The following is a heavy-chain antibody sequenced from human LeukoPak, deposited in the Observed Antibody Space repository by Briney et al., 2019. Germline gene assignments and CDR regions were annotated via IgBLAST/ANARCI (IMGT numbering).Heavy chain of an antibody. CDR2: INSHGNTT. CDR1: GFTLSNYW. D-gene: IGHD6-13*01. CDR3: SRGREYISNWNPFDF. J-gene: IGHJ4*01. Sequence: GGSLRLSCAASGFTLSNYWMHWVRQVPGKGLVWVSSINSHGNTTKYADSVRGRFTISRDNAKNTLFLQMYSLRADDTAVYFCSRGREYISNWNPFDFWGHGTLVTVSS. V-gene: IGHV3-74*01.